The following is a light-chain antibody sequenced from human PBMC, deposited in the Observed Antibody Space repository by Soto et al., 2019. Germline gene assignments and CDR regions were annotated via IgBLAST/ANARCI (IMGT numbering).Light chain of an antibody. CDR2: DVS. V-gene: IGLV2-14*01. CDR3: SSYTSSSTPLV. J-gene: IGLJ1*01. Sequence: QSALTQPASVSGSPGPWITISCTGTSSDVGGYNYVSWYEQHPGKAPKLMIYDVSNRPSGVSNRFSGSKSGNTASLTISGLQAEDEADYYCSSYTSSSTPLVLGTGTKLTVL. CDR1: SSDVGGYNY.